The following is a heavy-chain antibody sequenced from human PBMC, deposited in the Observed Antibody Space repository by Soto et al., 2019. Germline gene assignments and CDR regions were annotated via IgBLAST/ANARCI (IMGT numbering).Heavy chain of an antibody. CDR3: ARDVHSRGRPPLSPGPNWFDP. Sequence: ASVKVSCKASGYTFTSYGISWVRQAPGQGLEWMGWISAYNGNTNYAQKLQGRVTMTTDTSTSTAYMELRSLRSDDTAVYYCARDVHSRGRPPLSPGPNWFDPWGQGTLVTVSS. CDR1: GYTFTSYG. D-gene: IGHD6-19*01. J-gene: IGHJ5*02. V-gene: IGHV1-18*04. CDR2: ISAYNGNT.